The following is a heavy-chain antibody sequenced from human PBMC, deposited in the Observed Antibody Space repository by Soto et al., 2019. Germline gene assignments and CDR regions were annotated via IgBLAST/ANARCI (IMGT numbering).Heavy chain of an antibody. J-gene: IGHJ5*02. Sequence: ASVKVSCKASGYTFTSYGISWVRQAPGQGLEWMGWISAYNGNANYAQKLQGRVTMTIDTSTSTAYMELSSLRSEDTAVYYCARDPREWGLSGAWGQGTLVTSPQ. D-gene: IGHD2-8*01. V-gene: IGHV1-18*01. CDR3: ARDPREWGLSGA. CDR1: GYTFTSYG. CDR2: ISAYNGNA.